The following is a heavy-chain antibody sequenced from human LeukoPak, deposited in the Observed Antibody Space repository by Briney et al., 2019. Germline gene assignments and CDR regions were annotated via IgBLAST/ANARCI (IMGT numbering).Heavy chain of an antibody. CDR2: IYYSGST. CDR3: ARGAPRIAAAVY. D-gene: IGHD6-13*01. CDR1: GGSIGNSTYY. Sequence: SETLSLTCTVSGGSIGNSTYYWGWIRQPPGKGLEWIGSIYYSGSTYDNPSLKSRVTISVDTSKNQFSLKLSSVTAANTAVYYCARGAPRIAAAVYWGQGTLVTVSS. V-gene: IGHV4-39*01. J-gene: IGHJ4*02.